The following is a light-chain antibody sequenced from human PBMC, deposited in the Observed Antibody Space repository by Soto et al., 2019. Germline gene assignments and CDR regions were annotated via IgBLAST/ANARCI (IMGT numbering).Light chain of an antibody. CDR3: SSYASSSPFV. Sequence: SVLTQPASVYGSHGQSMTISEPETGSDVGGYKHVSWYQQLPGKAPKLMIYDVSYRPSGVSDRFSGSKSGNTASLIISGLQAEDEADYYCSSYASSSPFVFGTGTKVTVL. J-gene: IGLJ1*01. CDR2: DVS. CDR1: GSDVGGYKH. V-gene: IGLV2-14*01.